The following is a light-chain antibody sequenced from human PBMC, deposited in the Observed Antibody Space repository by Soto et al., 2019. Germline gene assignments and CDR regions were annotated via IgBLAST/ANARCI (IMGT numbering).Light chain of an antibody. CDR2: GAS. V-gene: IGKV3-15*01. CDR3: QQYYDWPRT. J-gene: IGKJ1*01. Sequence: DTVMTQSPVTLSVSPGERVTLSCRASQDVISNLAWYQQKRGQAPRVIIYGASTRATGVPDRFSGSGSGTAFTLTITSLQSEDSAVYYCQQYYDWPRTLGQGTKVDIK. CDR1: QDVISN.